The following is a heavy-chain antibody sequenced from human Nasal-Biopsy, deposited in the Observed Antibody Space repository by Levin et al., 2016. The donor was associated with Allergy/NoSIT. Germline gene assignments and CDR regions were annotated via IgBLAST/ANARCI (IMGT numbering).Heavy chain of an antibody. J-gene: IGHJ4*02. D-gene: IGHD7-27*01. V-gene: IGHV3-53*01. CDR2: IYSGETT. Sequence: GGSLRLSCVVSGFTFSRQTMAWVRQAPGKGLEWVSVIYSGETTDYADSVKGRFTISRDRSKNTLHLQMNSLRAEDTAVYYCATSPTTTWGLYYFDYWGQGTLVTVSP. CDR3: ATSPTTTWGLYYFDY. CDR1: GFTFSRQT.